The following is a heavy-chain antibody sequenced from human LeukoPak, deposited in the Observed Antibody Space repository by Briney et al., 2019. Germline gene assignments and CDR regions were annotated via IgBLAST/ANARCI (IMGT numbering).Heavy chain of an antibody. J-gene: IGHJ4*02. V-gene: IGHV3-21*01. Sequence: GGSLRLSCAASGFTYSSYSMNWVRQAPGKGLEWVSSISSSSSYIYYADSVKGRFTISRDNARNSLYLQMNSLRAEDTAVYYCARGSSGYSYGYDYWGQGTLVTVSS. CDR2: ISSSSSYI. D-gene: IGHD5-18*01. CDR3: ARGSSGYSYGYDY. CDR1: GFTYSSYS.